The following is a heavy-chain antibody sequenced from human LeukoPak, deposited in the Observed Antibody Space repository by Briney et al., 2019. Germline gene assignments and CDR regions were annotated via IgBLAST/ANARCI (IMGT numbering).Heavy chain of an antibody. CDR1: GFTFTTYW. D-gene: IGHD3-16*02. J-gene: IGHJ4*02. CDR2: IRQDGSQK. Sequence: GGSLRLSCAASGFTFTTYWMSWVRQAPGKGLEWVATIRQDGSQKYYVDSVKGRFTISRDNAKNSLYLQMNSLRAEDTAVYYCAKDLSSRDYVWGSYRPDFDYWGQGTLVTVSS. V-gene: IGHV3-7*03. CDR3: AKDLSSRDYVWGSYRPDFDY.